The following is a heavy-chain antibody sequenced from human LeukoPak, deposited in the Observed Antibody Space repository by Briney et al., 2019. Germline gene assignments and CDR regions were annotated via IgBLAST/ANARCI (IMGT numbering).Heavy chain of an antibody. V-gene: IGHV3-33*01. J-gene: IGHJ6*02. D-gene: IGHD5-24*01. CDR1: GFTFSTYG. Sequence: GGSLRLSCAASGFTFSTYGAHWVRQAPGKGLEGVALIWYDGSNKHYADSVKGRFTSSRDNSKNTLYLQMDSLRAEDPAVYYCTRDPPSWLQQGGLDVWGQGTTVTVSS. CDR3: TRDPPSWLQQGGLDV. CDR2: IWYDGSNK.